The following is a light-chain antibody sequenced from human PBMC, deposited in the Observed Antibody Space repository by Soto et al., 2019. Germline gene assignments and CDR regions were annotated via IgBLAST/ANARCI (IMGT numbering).Light chain of an antibody. CDR2: KAS. V-gene: IGKV1-5*03. Sequence: DIQMTQSPSTLSGSVGDRVTITCRASQTISSWLAWYQQKPGKAPKLLIYKASTLKSGVPSRFSGSGSGTEFTLTISSLQPDYFSTFYRQPSYSTPPFTF. CDR1: QTISSW. CDR3: QPSYSTPPFT. J-gene: IGKJ3*01.